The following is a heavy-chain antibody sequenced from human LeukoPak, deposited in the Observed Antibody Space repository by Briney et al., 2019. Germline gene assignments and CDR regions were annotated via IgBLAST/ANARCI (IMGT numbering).Heavy chain of an antibody. CDR1: GYTFTSYG. CDR3: ARDGYQPLDVTYFQH. J-gene: IGHJ1*01. D-gene: IGHD2-2*01. V-gene: IGHV1-18*01. CDR2: ISAYNGNT. Sequence: VSVKVSCKASGYTFTSYGITWVRQAPGQGLEWMGWISAYNGNTNYPQKLQGRVTMTTDTSTSTAYMELRSLRSDDTAVYYCARDGYQPLDVTYFQHWGQGTLVTVSS.